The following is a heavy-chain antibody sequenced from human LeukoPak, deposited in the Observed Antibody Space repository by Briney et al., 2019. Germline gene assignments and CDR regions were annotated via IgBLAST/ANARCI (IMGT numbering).Heavy chain of an antibody. V-gene: IGHV3-23*01. Sequence: GGSLRLSCAASGFTFSSYAMSWVRQAPGKGLEWVSAISGSGGSTYYADSVKGRFTISKDNSKNTLYLRMNSLRAEDTAVYYCASRPHYYYGMDVWGQGTTVTVSS. CDR1: GFTFSSYA. CDR3: ASRPHYYYGMDV. J-gene: IGHJ6*02. CDR2: ISGSGGST.